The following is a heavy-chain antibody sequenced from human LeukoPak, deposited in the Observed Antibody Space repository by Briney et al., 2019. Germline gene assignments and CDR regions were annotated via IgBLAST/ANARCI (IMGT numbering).Heavy chain of an antibody. V-gene: IGHV3-72*01. D-gene: IGHD3-10*02. CDR1: GFTFTDHY. J-gene: IGHJ5*02. CDR2: IRNRPKSYTT. Sequence: PGGSLRLSCATSGFTFTDHYMDWVRQAPGKGLDWVARIRNRPKSYTTEYAASVKGRFTISRDDSKITLFVSMSGLRTEDTAMYYCSIASVRRKDAYFDLRGQRTLVTVSS. CDR3: SIASVRRKDAYFDL.